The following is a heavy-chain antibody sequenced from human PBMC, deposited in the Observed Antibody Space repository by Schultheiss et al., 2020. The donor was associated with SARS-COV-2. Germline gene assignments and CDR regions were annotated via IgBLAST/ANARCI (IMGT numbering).Heavy chain of an antibody. CDR3: ATSGYSSQFDP. J-gene: IGHJ5*02. D-gene: IGHD6-19*01. Sequence: GGSLRLSCAASGFTFTSYAMHWVRQAPGKGLEWVAVISFDGSKKYYADSVRGRFTISRDNAKNTLYLQMNSLRAEDTAIYYCATSGYSSQFDPWGQGTLVTVSS. V-gene: IGHV3-30*07. CDR1: GFTFTSYA. CDR2: ISFDGSKK.